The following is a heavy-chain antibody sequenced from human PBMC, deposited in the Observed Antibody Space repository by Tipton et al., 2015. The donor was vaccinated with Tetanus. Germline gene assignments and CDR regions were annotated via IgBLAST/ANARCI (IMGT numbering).Heavy chain of an antibody. CDR3: ARVGFGYSGYHFYGY. V-gene: IGHV4-59*01. D-gene: IGHD5-12*01. Sequence: TLSLTCSVSGASLSSYYWTWIRQPPGKGLEWIGYIYYSGSTNYNPSLKSRVTISVDTSKNQFSLKLSSVTAADTAVYYCARVGFGYSGYHFYGYWGQGTLVTVSS. CDR2: IYYSGST. CDR1: GASLSSYY. J-gene: IGHJ4*02.